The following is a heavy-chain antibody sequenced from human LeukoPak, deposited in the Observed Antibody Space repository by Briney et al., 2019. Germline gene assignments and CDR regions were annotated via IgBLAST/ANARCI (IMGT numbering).Heavy chain of an antibody. D-gene: IGHD5-12*01. Sequence: GGSLRRYCAASGFTFSSYWMSWVRQAPGKGLEWVANIKQDGSEKYYVDSVKGRFTISRDNAKNSLYLQMNSLRAEDTAVYYCARAFVVATIYYMDVWGKGTTVTVSS. CDR2: IKQDGSEK. J-gene: IGHJ6*03. CDR3: ARAFVVATIYYMDV. V-gene: IGHV3-7*01. CDR1: GFTFSSYW.